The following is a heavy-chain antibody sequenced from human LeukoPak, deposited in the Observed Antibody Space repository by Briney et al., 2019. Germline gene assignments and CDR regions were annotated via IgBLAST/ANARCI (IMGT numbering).Heavy chain of an antibody. CDR1: GFTFSSYA. D-gene: IGHD2-15*01. J-gene: IGHJ4*02. Sequence: GGSLRLSCAASGFTFSSYAMHWVRQAPGKGLEWVAVISYDGSNKYYADSVKGRFTISRDNAKNSLSLHMNSLRVEDTAVYYCARNPPSEYCSGGSCKFFDSWGQGTLVTVSS. CDR2: ISYDGSNK. V-gene: IGHV3-30*04. CDR3: ARNPPSEYCSGGSCKFFDS.